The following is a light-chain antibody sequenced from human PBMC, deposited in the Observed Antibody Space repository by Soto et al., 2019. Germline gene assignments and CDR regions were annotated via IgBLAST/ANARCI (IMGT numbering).Light chain of an antibody. CDR3: QQFNSYPPLT. Sequence: AIQLTQSPSSLSASVGDRVTITCRASQGISSGLAWYQQKPGKAPKLLIYDASSLESGVPSRFSGSGSGTEFTLTISSLQPEDFATYYCQQFNSYPPLTFGGGTKVEIK. CDR1: QGISSG. J-gene: IGKJ4*01. V-gene: IGKV1-13*02. CDR2: DAS.